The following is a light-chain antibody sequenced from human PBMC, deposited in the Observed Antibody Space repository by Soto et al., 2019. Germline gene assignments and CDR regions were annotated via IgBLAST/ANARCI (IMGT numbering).Light chain of an antibody. CDR1: QSISSY. CDR3: QQSYSTPT. V-gene: IGKV1-39*01. Sequence: DIQMTQSPSSLSASVGERVTITCRASQSISSYLNWYQQKPGKAPKLLIYAASSLQSGVPSRFSGSGSGTDFTLTISSLQPEDFATYYCQQSYSTPTFGQGTKVDI. J-gene: IGKJ1*01. CDR2: AAS.